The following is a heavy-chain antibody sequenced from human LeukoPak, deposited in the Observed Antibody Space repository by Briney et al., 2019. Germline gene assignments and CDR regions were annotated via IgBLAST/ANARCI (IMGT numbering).Heavy chain of an antibody. CDR2: INPNSGGT. CDR1: GYSFTSYY. CDR3: ARDTAPADYYYYMDV. D-gene: IGHD5-18*01. J-gene: IGHJ6*03. Sequence: ASVKVSCKASGYSFTSYYMHWVRQAPGQGLEWMGWINPNSGGTNYAQKFQGRVTMTRDTSISTAYMELSRLRSDDTAVYYCARDTAPADYYYYMDVWGKGTTVTVSS. V-gene: IGHV1-2*02.